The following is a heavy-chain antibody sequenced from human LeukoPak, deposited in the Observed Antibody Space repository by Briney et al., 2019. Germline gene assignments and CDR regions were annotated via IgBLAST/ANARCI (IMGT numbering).Heavy chain of an antibody. D-gene: IGHD6-19*01. CDR3: AKDLSYTSGSSDY. CDR1: GFTFSAFA. J-gene: IGHJ4*02. Sequence: GSLRLSCAASGFTFSAFAMTWVRQAPGKGLEWVSTITSDSDNTYSADSVKGRITFSRDNSKNTLSLQLRSLRAEDTAVYYCAKDLSYTSGSSDYWGQGTLVTVSS. CDR2: ITSDSDNT. V-gene: IGHV3-23*01.